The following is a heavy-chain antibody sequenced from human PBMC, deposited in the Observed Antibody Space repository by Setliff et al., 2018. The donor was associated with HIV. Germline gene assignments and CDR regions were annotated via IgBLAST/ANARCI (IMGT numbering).Heavy chain of an antibody. CDR3: ATYADRESNRFDP. CDR2: IFYSGST. Sequence: ASETLSLTCTVSGGSISSGSYYWSWIRQPAGKGLEWIGRIFYSGSTYYNPSLKSRVTISVDTSKNQFSLKLSSVTAADTAVYYCATYADRESNRFDPWGQGILVTVSS. CDR1: GGSISSGSYY. V-gene: IGHV4-39*01. J-gene: IGHJ5*02. D-gene: IGHD3-10*01.